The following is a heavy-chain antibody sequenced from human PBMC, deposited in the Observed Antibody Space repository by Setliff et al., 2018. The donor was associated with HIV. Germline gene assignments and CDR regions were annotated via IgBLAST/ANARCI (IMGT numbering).Heavy chain of an antibody. CDR3: ARDQGSG. CDR2: IYAGGST. Sequence: GGSLRLSCAASGLTDTYNYMSWVRQAPGKGLEWVSVIYAGGSTYYADSVKGRFTISRDNSKNMLYLQMDSLRAEDTAVYYCARDQGSGWGQGTLVTVSS. CDR1: GLTDTYNY. V-gene: IGHV3-53*01. J-gene: IGHJ4*02. D-gene: IGHD6-19*01.